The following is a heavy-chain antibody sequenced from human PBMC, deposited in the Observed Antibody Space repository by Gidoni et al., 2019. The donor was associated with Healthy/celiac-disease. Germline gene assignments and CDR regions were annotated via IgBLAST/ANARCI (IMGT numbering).Heavy chain of an antibody. D-gene: IGHD3-22*01. Sequence: EVQLVESGGGLVQPGGSLRLSCAASGFTFSDHYMDWVRQAPGKGLEWVGRTRNKANSYTTEYAASVKGRFTISRDDSKNSLYLQMNSLKTEDTAVYYCARVPLGTYEGYFDYWGQGTLVTVSS. J-gene: IGHJ4*02. CDR1: GFTFSDHY. V-gene: IGHV3-72*01. CDR2: TRNKANSYTT. CDR3: ARVPLGTYEGYFDY.